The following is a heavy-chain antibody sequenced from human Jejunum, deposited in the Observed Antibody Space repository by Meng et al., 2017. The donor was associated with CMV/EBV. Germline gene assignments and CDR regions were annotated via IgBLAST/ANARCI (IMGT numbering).Heavy chain of an antibody. CDR3: AKGSGIAAAGSYYGMDV. Sequence: FSSYAMGWVRQAPGKGLEWVSVIYSGGSGTNYVDSVKGRFIVSRDDFKNTLYLQMNSLRAEDTAVYYCAKGSGIAAAGSYYGMDVWGQGTTVTVSS. V-gene: IGHV3-23*03. J-gene: IGHJ6*02. D-gene: IGHD6-13*01. CDR1: FSSYA. CDR2: IYSGGSGT.